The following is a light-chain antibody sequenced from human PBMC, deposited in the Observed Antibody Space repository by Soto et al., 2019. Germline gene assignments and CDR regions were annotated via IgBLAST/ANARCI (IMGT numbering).Light chain of an antibody. V-gene: IGKV1-33*01. J-gene: IGKJ1*01. CDR3: QHYNSFPIT. Sequence: DIQMTQSPCCLSASLGDGVTITWQASQDIRYYLNWYQQKTGQAPKLLIYDASQLETGVPSRFSGSGSGTDFTFTINSLQPEDIGTYYCQHYNSFPITFGQGTKVDIK. CDR2: DAS. CDR1: QDIRYY.